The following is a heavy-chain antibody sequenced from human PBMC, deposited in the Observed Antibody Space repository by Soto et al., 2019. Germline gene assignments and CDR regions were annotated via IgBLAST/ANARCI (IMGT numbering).Heavy chain of an antibody. CDR1: GDSISNYY. J-gene: IGHJ4*02. D-gene: IGHD6-13*01. Sequence: SETLSLTCTVSGDSISNYYWSWIRQAPGKGLEWIGLIYHSGNTNYNPSLKSRVTMSIDTSKSQFSLKLNSVTAADTAVYYCARDQGIASSGPFDYWGPGTLVTVSS. CDR2: IYHSGNT. CDR3: ARDQGIASSGPFDY. V-gene: IGHV4-59*01.